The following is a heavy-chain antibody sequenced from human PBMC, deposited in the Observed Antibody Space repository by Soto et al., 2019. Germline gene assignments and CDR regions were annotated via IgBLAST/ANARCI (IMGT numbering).Heavy chain of an antibody. CDR2: INHIGST. D-gene: IGHD1-26*01. V-gene: IGHV4-34*01. CDR3: ARSRGIVGEPQDWFDP. Sequence: SETLSLTCAVYGGSFSGYYCSWMRQPPGKGLEWIVEINHIGSTNYNPSLKSRVTISVDTSKNQYSLKLSSVTAADTAVDYCARSRGIVGEPQDWFDPWGQGTLVTVSS. CDR1: GGSFSGYY. J-gene: IGHJ5*02.